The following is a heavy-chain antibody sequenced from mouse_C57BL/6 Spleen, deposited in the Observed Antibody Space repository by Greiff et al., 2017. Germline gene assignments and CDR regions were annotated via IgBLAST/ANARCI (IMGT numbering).Heavy chain of an antibody. V-gene: IGHV5-4*03. J-gene: IGHJ4*01. D-gene: IGHD1-1*01. Sequence: EVMLVESGGGLVKPGGSLKLSCAASGFTFSSYAMSWVRQTPEKRLGWVATISDGGSYTYYPDNVKGRFTIYRDNAKNNLYLQMSHLKSEDTAMYYCASDGAYDYGGYYAMDDWGQGTSVTVSS. CDR2: ISDGGSYT. CDR1: GFTFSSYA. CDR3: ASDGAYDYGGYYAMDD.